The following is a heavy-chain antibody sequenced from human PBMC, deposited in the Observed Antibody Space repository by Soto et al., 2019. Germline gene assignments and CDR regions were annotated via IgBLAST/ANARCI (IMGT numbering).Heavy chain of an antibody. CDR1: GYTFTSYG. Sequence: GPSVKVSCKASGYTFTSYGTSWVRQAPGQGREWMGWISAYNGNTNYAQKLEGRVTMTTDTSTSTAYMELRSLRSDDTAVYYCARDLSPYFDWLSGRFDYWGQGTLVTVSS. CDR2: ISAYNGNT. J-gene: IGHJ4*02. D-gene: IGHD3-9*01. CDR3: ARDLSPYFDWLSGRFDY. V-gene: IGHV1-18*04.